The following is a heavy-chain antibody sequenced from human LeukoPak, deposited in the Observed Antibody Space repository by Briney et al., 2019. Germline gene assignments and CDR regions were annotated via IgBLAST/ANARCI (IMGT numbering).Heavy chain of an antibody. D-gene: IGHD6-19*01. V-gene: IGHV3-15*01. CDR3: TTDLDRGWSFDY. CDR2: IKSKTDGGTT. Sequence: GGSLRLSCAASGFTFSNAWMSWVRQAPGKGLEWVGRIKSKTDGGTTDYAAPVKGRFTISRDDSKNTLYLQMNSLKTEDTAVYYCTTDLDRGWSFDYWGQGTPVTVSS. CDR1: GFTFSNAW. J-gene: IGHJ4*02.